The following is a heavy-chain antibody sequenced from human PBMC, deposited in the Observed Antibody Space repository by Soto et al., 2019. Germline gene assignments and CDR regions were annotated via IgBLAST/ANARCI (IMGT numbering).Heavy chain of an antibody. CDR2: INPMGGST. CDR3: ARDLAAGDL. J-gene: IGHJ5*02. CDR1: GYTFISYY. Sequence: ASVKVSCKASGYTFISYYIHWVRQAPGQGLEWMAIINPMGGSTNYAQEFQGRVTLTSDTSTSTVYMELSSLRFEDTALFYCARDLAAGDLWGQGTLVTVSS. D-gene: IGHD6-13*01. V-gene: IGHV1-46*01.